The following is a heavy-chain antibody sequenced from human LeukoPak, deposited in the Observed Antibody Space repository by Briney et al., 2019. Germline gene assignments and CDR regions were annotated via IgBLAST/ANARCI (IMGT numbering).Heavy chain of an antibody. CDR1: GFTFSNAW. D-gene: IGHD1-26*01. J-gene: IGHJ6*03. Sequence: GGSLRLSCAASGFTFSNAWMSWVRQAPGKGLEWVGRIKSKTDGGTTDYAAPVKGRFTISRDDSKNTLYLQMNSLKTEDTAVYYCTTDNASGSYWERYYYYYYMDVWGKGTTVTVSS. CDR3: TTDNASGSYWERYYYYYYMDV. V-gene: IGHV3-15*01. CDR2: IKSKTDGGTT.